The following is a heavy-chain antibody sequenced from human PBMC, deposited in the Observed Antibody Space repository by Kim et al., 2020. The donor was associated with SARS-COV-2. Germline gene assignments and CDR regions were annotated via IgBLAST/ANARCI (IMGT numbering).Heavy chain of an antibody. V-gene: IGHV4-59*08. CDR1: GGSISSYY. CDR3: ARQTVYNWFDP. J-gene: IGHJ5*02. D-gene: IGHD1-20*01. Sequence: SETLSLTCTVSGGSISSYYWSWIRQPPGKGLEWIGYIYYSGSTNYNPSLKSRVTISVDTSKNQFSLKLSSVTAADTAVYYCARQTVYNWFDPWGQGTLVTVSS. CDR2: IYYSGST.